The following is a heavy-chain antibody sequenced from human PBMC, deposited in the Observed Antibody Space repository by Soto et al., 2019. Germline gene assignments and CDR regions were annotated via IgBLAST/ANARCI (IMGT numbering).Heavy chain of an antibody. CDR3: ARASEGYCSGGSCLHFDY. J-gene: IGHJ4*02. D-gene: IGHD2-15*01. CDR2: IYTSGST. V-gene: IGHV4-4*07. CDR1: GGSISSYY. Sequence: SETLSLTCTVSGGSISSYYWSWIRQPAGKGLEWIGRIYTSGSTNYNPSLKSRVTMLVDTSKNQFSLKLSSVTAADTAVYYCARASEGYCSGGSCLHFDYWGQGTLVTVSS.